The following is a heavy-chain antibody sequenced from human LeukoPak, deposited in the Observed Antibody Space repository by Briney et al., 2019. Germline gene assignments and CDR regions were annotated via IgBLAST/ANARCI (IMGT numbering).Heavy chain of an antibody. J-gene: IGHJ4*02. CDR3: ARSPYCTSTSCYGGFDY. V-gene: IGHV1-2*02. CDR2: IDPNSGGT. CDR1: GYTFTGYY. Sequence: ASVKVSCKASGYTFTGYYMHWVRQAPGQGLEWMGWIDPNSGGTKYAQNFQGRVIMTTDTSISTAYMELSSLRSDDTAIYYCARSPYCTSTSCYGGFDYWGQGTLVTVSS. D-gene: IGHD2-2*01.